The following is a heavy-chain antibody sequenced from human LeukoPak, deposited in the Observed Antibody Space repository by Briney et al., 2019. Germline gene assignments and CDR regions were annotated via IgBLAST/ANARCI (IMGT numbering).Heavy chain of an antibody. CDR1: GFTFSSYA. J-gene: IGHJ3*02. CDR2: ISGSGGST. Sequence: PGGSLRLSCAASGFTFSSYAMSWVRQAPGKGLEWVSAISGSGGSTYYADSVKGRFTISRDNSKNTLYPQMNSLRAEDTAVYYCAKCLGDYYDSSGYYPDDAFDIWGQGTMVTVSS. CDR3: AKCLGDYYDSSGYYPDDAFDI. V-gene: IGHV3-23*01. D-gene: IGHD3-22*01.